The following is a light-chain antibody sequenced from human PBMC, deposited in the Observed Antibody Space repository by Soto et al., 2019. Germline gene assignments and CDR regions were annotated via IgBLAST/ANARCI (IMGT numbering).Light chain of an antibody. Sequence: DIQMTQSPSSLSASVGDRVTITCRASQGISNDVGWYQQKAGKAPMRLIYAASSLQGGVQSRMSGSAAGPEFTLKISSLQPEDCATYYWQQHNGYPYTFGQGTKLEI. CDR1: QGISND. CDR3: QQHNGYPYT. J-gene: IGKJ2*01. V-gene: IGKV1-17*01. CDR2: AAS.